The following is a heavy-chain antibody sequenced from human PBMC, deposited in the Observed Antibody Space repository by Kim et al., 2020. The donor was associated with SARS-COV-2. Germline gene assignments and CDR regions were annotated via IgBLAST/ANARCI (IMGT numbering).Heavy chain of an antibody. CDR2: ISGSGGST. J-gene: IGHJ4*02. CDR3: AKDAVNIGFDWLFPFDY. CDR1: GFTFSSYA. D-gene: IGHD3-9*01. V-gene: IGHV3-23*01. Sequence: GGSLRLSCAASGFTFSSYAMSWVRQAPGKGLEWVSAISGSGGSTYYADSVKGRFTISRDNSKNTLYLQMNSLRAEDTAVYYCAKDAVNIGFDWLFPFDYWGQGTLVTVSS.